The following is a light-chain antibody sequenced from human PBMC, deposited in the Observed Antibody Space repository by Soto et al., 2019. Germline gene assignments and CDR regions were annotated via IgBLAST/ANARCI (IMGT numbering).Light chain of an antibody. CDR1: SGHSSYA. CDR3: QTWGTGIQV. Sequence: QPVLTQSPSASASLGASVKLTCTLSSGHSSYAIAWHQQQPEKGPRYLMKLNSDGSQSKGDGIPDRFSGSSSGAERYVTISRHQSEDDTDHYCQTWGTGIQVFGGGTKLTVL. V-gene: IGLV4-69*01. CDR2: LNSDGSQ. J-gene: IGLJ2*01.